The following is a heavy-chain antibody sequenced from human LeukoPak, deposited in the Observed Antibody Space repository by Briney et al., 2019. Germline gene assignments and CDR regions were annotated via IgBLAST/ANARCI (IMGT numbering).Heavy chain of an antibody. CDR1: GFSFSFYW. J-gene: IGHJ4*02. D-gene: IGHD1-26*01. Sequence: GGSLRLSCAASGFSFSFYWMHWVRQAPGKGPVWVSRIKTDGSIADYADSVKGRFTISRDNAKNTLYLQMNSLRAEDTAVYYCATPRGSGSYLAFDYWGQGTLVTVSS. CDR3: ATPRGSGSYLAFDY. CDR2: IKTDGSIA. V-gene: IGHV3-74*01.